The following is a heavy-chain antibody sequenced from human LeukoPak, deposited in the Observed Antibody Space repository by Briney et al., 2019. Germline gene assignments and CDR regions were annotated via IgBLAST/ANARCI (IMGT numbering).Heavy chain of an antibody. CDR1: GFTFSRYN. J-gene: IGHJ4*02. V-gene: IGHV3-49*04. Sequence: GGSLRLSCAASGFTFSRYNMNWVRQAPGKGLEWVGFIASKTYGGTAEYAASVKGRFTISRDDSKSIAYLQMNSLKTEDTAVYFCSRDQTPYYWGQGTLVTVSS. CDR2: IASKTYGGTA. CDR3: SRDQTPYY.